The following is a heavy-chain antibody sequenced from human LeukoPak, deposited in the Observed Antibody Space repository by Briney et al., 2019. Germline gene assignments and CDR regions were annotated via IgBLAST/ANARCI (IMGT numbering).Heavy chain of an antibody. D-gene: IGHD3-22*01. Sequence: GGSLRLSCAASGFTFSSYWMSWVRQAPGKGLEWVASIKQDGSEKKYVDSVKGRFTISRDNAKNSLYLQMNSLRAEGTAVYYCARTNPDYYDSSGRGYFDYWGQGTLVTVSS. J-gene: IGHJ4*02. CDR2: IKQDGSEK. CDR1: GFTFSSYW. CDR3: ARTNPDYYDSSGRGYFDY. V-gene: IGHV3-7*01.